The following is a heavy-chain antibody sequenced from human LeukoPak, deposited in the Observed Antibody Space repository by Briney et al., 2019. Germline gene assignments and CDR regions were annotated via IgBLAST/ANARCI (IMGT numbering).Heavy chain of an antibody. CDR3: ARDTAIFGVVITYGRFDY. CDR1: GGTFSSYA. Sequence: GSSVKVSCKASGGTFSSYAISWVRQAPGQGLEWMGIINPSGGSTSYAQKFQGRVTMTRDMSTSTVYMELSSLRSEDTAVYYCARDTAIFGVVITYGRFDYWGQGTLVTVSS. V-gene: IGHV1-46*01. CDR2: INPSGGST. J-gene: IGHJ4*02. D-gene: IGHD3-3*01.